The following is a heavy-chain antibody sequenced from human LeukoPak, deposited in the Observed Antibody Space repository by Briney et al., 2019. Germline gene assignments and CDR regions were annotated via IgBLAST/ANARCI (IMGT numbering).Heavy chain of an antibody. D-gene: IGHD6-13*01. CDR2: INHSGST. CDR3: AREAEVGTSWFDP. Sequence: SETLSLTCAVSGRSFSGYYWSWIRQPPGQGLEWVGEINHSGSTNYNPSLKSRVTISVDTSKNQFSLKLSSVTAADTAVYYCAREAEVGTSWFDPWGQGTLVTVSS. V-gene: IGHV4-34*01. J-gene: IGHJ5*02. CDR1: GRSFSGYY.